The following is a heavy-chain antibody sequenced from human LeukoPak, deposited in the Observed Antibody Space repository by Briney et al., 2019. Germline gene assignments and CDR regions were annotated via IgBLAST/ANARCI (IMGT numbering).Heavy chain of an antibody. V-gene: IGHV4-59*01. Sequence: SETLSLTCTVPGGSISSYYWSWIRQPPGKGLEWIGYIYYSGSTNYNPSLKSRVTISVDTSKNQFSLKLSSVTAADTAVYYCARGPYGDYGYYYYYMDVWGKGTTVTVSS. CDR1: GGSISSYY. J-gene: IGHJ6*03. D-gene: IGHD4-17*01. CDR2: IYYSGST. CDR3: ARGPYGDYGYYYYYMDV.